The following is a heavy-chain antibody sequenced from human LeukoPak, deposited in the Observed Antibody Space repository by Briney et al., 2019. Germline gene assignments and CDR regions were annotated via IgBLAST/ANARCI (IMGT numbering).Heavy chain of an antibody. CDR1: GGSFSGYY. J-gene: IGHJ6*02. V-gene: IGHV4-34*01. CDR3: ARPYSSGWPYYYYGMDV. Sequence: PSETLSLTCAVYGGSFSGYYWSWIRQPPGKGLEWIGEINHSGSTNYNPSLKSRVTISVDTSKNQFSLKLSSVTAVDTAVYYCARPYSSGWPYYYYGMDVWGQGTTVTVSS. CDR2: INHSGST. D-gene: IGHD6-19*01.